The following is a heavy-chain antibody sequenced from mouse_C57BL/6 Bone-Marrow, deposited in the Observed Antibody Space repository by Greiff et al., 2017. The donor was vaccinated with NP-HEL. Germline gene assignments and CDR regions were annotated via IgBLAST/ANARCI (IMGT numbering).Heavy chain of an antibody. J-gene: IGHJ4*01. CDR3: ARESYRLDY. CDR2: ISYDGSN. D-gene: IGHD2-12*01. Sequence: ESGPGLVKPSQSLSLTCSVTGYSITSGYYWNWIRQFPGNKLEWMGYISYDGSNNYNPSLKNRISITRDTSKNQFFLKLNSVTTEDTATYYCARESYRLDYWVKEPQSPSPQ. V-gene: IGHV3-6*01. CDR1: GYSITSGYY.